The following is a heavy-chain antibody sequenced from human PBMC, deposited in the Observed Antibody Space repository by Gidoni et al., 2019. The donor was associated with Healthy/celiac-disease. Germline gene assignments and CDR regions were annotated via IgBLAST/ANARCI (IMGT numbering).Heavy chain of an antibody. V-gene: IGHV4-61*02. Sequence: QVQLQESGPGLVKPSQTLSLTCTVSGGSISSGSYYWSWIRQPAGKGLEWIGRIYTSGSTNYNPSLKSRVTISVDTSKNQFSLKLSSVTAADTAVYYCARDAVPQRTHEPKVVPLEWEDYYYYMDVWGKGTTVTVSS. CDR3: ARDAVPQRTHEPKVVPLEWEDYYYYMDV. J-gene: IGHJ6*03. CDR2: IYTSGST. D-gene: IGHD2-2*01. CDR1: GGSISSGSYY.